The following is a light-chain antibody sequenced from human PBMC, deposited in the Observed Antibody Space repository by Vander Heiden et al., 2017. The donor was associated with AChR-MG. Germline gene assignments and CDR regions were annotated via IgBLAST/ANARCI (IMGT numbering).Light chain of an antibody. CDR1: QTISNW. Sequence: DIQMTQSPSTLSASVGDRVTVTCRASQTISNWLAWYQQKPGKAPKLLIYKASTLESGVPSRFSGSGSGTEFTLAISSLQPDDFATYCCQQYKSYPLTFGGGTKVEIK. CDR2: KAS. V-gene: IGKV1-5*03. J-gene: IGKJ4*01. CDR3: QQYKSYPLT.